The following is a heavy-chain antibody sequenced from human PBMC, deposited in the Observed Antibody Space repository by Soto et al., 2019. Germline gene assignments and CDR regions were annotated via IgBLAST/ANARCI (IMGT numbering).Heavy chain of an antibody. V-gene: IGHV3-21*01. CDR3: ARDYIVVVPAARPWFDP. CDR2: ISSSSSYI. CDR1: GFTFSSYS. Sequence: VGSLRLSCAASGFTFSSYSMNWVRQAPGKGLEWVSSISSSSSYIYYADSVKGRFTISRDNAKNSLYLQMNSLRAEDTAVYYCARDYIVVVPAARPWFDPWGQGTLVTVSS. D-gene: IGHD2-2*01. J-gene: IGHJ5*02.